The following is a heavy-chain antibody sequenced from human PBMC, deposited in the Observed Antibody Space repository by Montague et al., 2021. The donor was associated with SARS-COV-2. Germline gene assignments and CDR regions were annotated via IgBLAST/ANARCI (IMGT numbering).Heavy chain of an antibody. D-gene: IGHD2-15*01. V-gene: IGHV4-59*01. CDR1: GDSITTYY. Sequence: SETLSLTCSVSGDSITTYYWSWIRQSPGRGLEWIGHIYYTGTTKYDPSLKSRVTISIDTSKNQFSLNLNSVTAADGAVYYCASPGGYCSGGSCYYVYWGQGTLVTVSS. CDR2: IYYTGTT. J-gene: IGHJ4*02. CDR3: ASPGGYCSGGSCYYVY.